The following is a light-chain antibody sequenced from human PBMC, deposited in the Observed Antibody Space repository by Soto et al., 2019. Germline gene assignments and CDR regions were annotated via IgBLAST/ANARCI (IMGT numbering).Light chain of an antibody. J-gene: IGLJ3*02. V-gene: IGLV2-8*01. CDR1: SSDIGGYNF. CDR3: SSHAGNKNGGV. CDR2: EVS. Sequence: QSALTQPPSASGSPGQSVTISCTGTSSDIGGYNFVSWYQQHPGKAPKLMIYEVSKRPSGVPDRFSGSKSGNTASLTVSGLQGEDEAAYYCSSHAGNKNGGVFGGGTKLTVL.